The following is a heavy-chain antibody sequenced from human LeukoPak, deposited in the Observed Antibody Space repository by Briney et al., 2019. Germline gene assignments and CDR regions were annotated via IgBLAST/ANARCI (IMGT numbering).Heavy chain of an antibody. CDR2: IRYDGSNK. Sequence: GGSLRLSCAASGFTFSSYGMHWVRQAPGKGLAWVAFIRYDGSNKYYADSVKGRFTISRDNSKNTLYLQMDSLRAEDTALYYCAKDQYSGYDSEDYYFEYWGQGTLVTVSS. V-gene: IGHV3-30*02. J-gene: IGHJ4*02. CDR1: GFTFSSYG. CDR3: AKDQYSGYDSEDYYFEY. D-gene: IGHD5-12*01.